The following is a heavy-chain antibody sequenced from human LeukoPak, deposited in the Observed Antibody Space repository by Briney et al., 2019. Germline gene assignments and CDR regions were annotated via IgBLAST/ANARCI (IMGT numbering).Heavy chain of an antibody. CDR1: GGSFSGYY. Sequence: SETLSLTCAVYGGSFSGYYWSWIRQPPGKGLEWIGEINHSGSTNYNPSLKSRVTISVDTTKNQFSLKLSSVTAADTAVYYCARVGGAIFGIRQYYYYYGMDVWGQGTTVTVSS. CDR3: ARVGGAIFGIRQYYYYYGMDV. D-gene: IGHD3-3*01. CDR2: INHSGST. V-gene: IGHV4-34*01. J-gene: IGHJ6*02.